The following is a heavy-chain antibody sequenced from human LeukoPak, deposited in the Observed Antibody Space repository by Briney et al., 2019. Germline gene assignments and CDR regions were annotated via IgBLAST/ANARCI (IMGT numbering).Heavy chain of an antibody. CDR2: IYYSGST. V-gene: IGHV4-59*01. Sequence: SETLSLTCTVSGGSISSYYWSWIRQPPGKGLEWIGYIYYSGSTNYNPSLKSRVTISVDTSKNQFSLKLSSVTAADTAVYYCARVAPEAASLDYWGQGTLVTVPS. CDR3: ARVAPEAASLDY. D-gene: IGHD6-13*01. J-gene: IGHJ4*02. CDR1: GGSISSYY.